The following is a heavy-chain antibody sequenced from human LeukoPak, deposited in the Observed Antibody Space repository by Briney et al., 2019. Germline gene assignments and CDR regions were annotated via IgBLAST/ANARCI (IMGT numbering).Heavy chain of an antibody. CDR2: IYYSGST. CDR3: ARRPMVVTAREDY. CDR1: GGSISSYY. J-gene: IGHJ4*02. D-gene: IGHD2-21*02. V-gene: IGHV4-59*08. Sequence: SETLSLTCTVSGGSISSYYWSWIRQPPGKGLEWIGYIYYSGSTNYNPSLKSRVTISVDTSKNQFSLKLSSVTAADTAVYYCARRPMVVTAREDYWGQGTLVTVSS.